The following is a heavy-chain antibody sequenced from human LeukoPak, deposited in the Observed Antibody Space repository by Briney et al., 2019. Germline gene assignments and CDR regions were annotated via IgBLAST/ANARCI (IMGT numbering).Heavy chain of an antibody. CDR3: AKEAKRYGPSFFDY. V-gene: IGHV3-23*01. CDR2: ITNSGDNT. CDR1: GFTFSNYA. Sequence: PGGSLRLSCEASGFTFSNYAMSWVRQSPGKGLEWVSAITNSGDNTYYADSVKGRFTISRDNSRNGLYLQMNSLRAEDTAIYYCAKEAKRYGPSFFDYWGQGTLVTVSP. D-gene: IGHD5-18*01. J-gene: IGHJ4*02.